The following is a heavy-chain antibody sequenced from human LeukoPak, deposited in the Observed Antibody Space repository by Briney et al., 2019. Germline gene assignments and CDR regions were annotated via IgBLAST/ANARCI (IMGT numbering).Heavy chain of an antibody. J-gene: IGHJ3*02. D-gene: IGHD3-10*01. V-gene: IGHV1-18*01. Sequence: ASVKLSFKASGYTFTGYGISWVRQAPGQGLEWMGWISAYNGNTNYAQKLQGRVTMTTDTSTSTAYMELSSLRSEDTAVYYCASHHRITMVRGVMNAFDIWGQGTMVTVSS. CDR1: GYTFTGYG. CDR2: ISAYNGNT. CDR3: ASHHRITMVRGVMNAFDI.